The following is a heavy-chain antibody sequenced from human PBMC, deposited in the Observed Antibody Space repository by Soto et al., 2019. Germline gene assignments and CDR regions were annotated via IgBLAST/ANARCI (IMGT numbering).Heavy chain of an antibody. J-gene: IGHJ5*02. Sequence: ASVKVSCKVSVYTLTELSMHWVRQAPGKGLEWMGGFDPEDGETIYAQKFQGRVTMTEDTSTDTAYMELSSLRSEDTAVYYCATPHYGSGSYYTRGWFDPWGQGTLVTVSS. D-gene: IGHD3-10*01. V-gene: IGHV1-24*01. CDR2: FDPEDGET. CDR3: ATPHYGSGSYYTRGWFDP. CDR1: VYTLTELS.